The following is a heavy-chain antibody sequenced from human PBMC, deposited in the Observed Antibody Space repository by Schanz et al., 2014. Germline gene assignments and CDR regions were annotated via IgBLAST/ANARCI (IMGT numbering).Heavy chain of an antibody. V-gene: IGHV3-NL1*01. Sequence: QVQLVDSGGGVVQPGRSLRLSCAASGFSFSSFGMNWVRQAPGRGLEWVSVIYSDGRTYYGDSVKGRFTISRDNSKNTLYLQMNSLRDEDTAMYYCAKRCSSTSCSHGAFDIWGQGTMVTVSS. CDR1: GFSFSSFG. D-gene: IGHD2-2*01. J-gene: IGHJ3*02. CDR3: AKRCSSTSCSHGAFDI. CDR2: IYSDGRT.